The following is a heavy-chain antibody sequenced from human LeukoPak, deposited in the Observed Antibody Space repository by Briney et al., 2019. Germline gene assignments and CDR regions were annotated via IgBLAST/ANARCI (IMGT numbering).Heavy chain of an antibody. J-gene: IGHJ4*02. Sequence: SETLSLTCTVSGYSISSGYYWGWIRQPPGKGLEWIGSIYHSGSTYYNPSLKSRVTISVDTSKNQFSLKLSSVTAADTAVYYCARGTWGYDSSYSCYFDYWGQGTLVTVSS. V-gene: IGHV4-38-2*02. D-gene: IGHD3-22*01. CDR3: ARGTWGYDSSYSCYFDY. CDR1: GYSISSGYY. CDR2: IYHSGST.